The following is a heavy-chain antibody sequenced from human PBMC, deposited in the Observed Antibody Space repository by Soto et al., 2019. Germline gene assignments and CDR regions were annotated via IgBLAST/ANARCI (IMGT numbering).Heavy chain of an antibody. D-gene: IGHD3-22*01. V-gene: IGHV3-30-3*01. Sequence: PAGSLRLSCAASGFTFGTFAMHWVRQAPGKGLEWVAMISYHGTYKYYADSVKGRFTISRDNSGDTLYLQMNSLSPEDTAVYYCARGLNYDSSGYFFDYWGQGTLVTVSS. CDR2: ISYHGTYK. CDR3: ARGLNYDSSGYFFDY. J-gene: IGHJ4*02. CDR1: GFTFGTFA.